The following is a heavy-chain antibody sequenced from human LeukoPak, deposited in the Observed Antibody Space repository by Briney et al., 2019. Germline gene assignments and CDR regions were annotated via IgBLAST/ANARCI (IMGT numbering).Heavy chain of an antibody. Sequence: PGRSLRLSCAASGFTFSSYAMHWVRQAPGKGLEWVAVISYDGSNKYYADSVKGRFTISRDNSKNTLYLQMNSLRAEDTAVYYCARNRVGDILFDYWGQGTLATVSS. CDR2: ISYDGSNK. J-gene: IGHJ4*02. V-gene: IGHV3-30*04. CDR1: GFTFSSYA. CDR3: ARNRVGDILFDY. D-gene: IGHD4-17*01.